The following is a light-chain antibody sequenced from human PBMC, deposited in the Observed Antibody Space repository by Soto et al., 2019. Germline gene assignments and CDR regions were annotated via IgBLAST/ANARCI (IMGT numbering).Light chain of an antibody. CDR1: QSVSSY. Sequence: EIVLTQSPVTLSLSPGERATLSCRASQSVSSYLAWYQQKPDQAPRLLIYDASNRATGIPARFSGSGSGTDFTLTISSLEPEDFAVYYCQQRSNWPTFGQGKRLEIK. V-gene: IGKV3-11*01. J-gene: IGKJ5*01. CDR2: DAS. CDR3: QQRSNWPT.